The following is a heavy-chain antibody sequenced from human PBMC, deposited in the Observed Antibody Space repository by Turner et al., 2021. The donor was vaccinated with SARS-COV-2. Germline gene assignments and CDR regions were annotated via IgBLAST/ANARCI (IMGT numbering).Heavy chain of an antibody. CDR1: EFTFSTYS. V-gene: IGHV3-21*01. CDR2: ISSSSTYI. J-gene: IGHJ6*02. Sequence: EVQLVESGGGLVKPGGSLRLSCAASEFTFSTYSMNWVRQAPGKGLEWVSSISSSSTYIYYADSVKGRFTISRDNAKNSLYLQMNSLRAEDTAVYYCARYRRDYDFWSGAYGMGGMDVWGQGTTVTVSS. CDR3: ARYRRDYDFWSGAYGMGGMDV. D-gene: IGHD3-3*01.